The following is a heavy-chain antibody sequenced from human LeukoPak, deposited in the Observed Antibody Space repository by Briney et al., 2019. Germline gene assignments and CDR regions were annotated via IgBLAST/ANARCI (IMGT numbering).Heavy chain of an antibody. V-gene: IGHV3-23*01. CDR3: AKDRSCTNNICHGDFDY. CDR1: GFTFSNYA. J-gene: IGHJ4*02. D-gene: IGHD2-8*01. CDR2: ISGSGGDT. Sequence: GGSLRLSCAASGFTFSNYAMSWVRQAPGKGLEWVSGISGSGGDTYYADSVKGRFTISRDNSKNTLYLQMNGLRAEDTAVYYCAKDRSCTNNICHGDFDYWGQGTLVTVSS.